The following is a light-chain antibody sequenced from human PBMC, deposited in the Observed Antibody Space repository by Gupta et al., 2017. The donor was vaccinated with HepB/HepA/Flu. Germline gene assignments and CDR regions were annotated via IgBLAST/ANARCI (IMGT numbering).Light chain of an antibody. J-gene: IGLJ1*01. V-gene: IGLV2-14*01. CDR1: SSDVGAYNY. Sequence: QSALTQPASVSGSPGQSITISCTGSSSDVGAYNYVSWYQQHPGKAPKLMLDDVSNRPSGVSNRFSGSKSGNTASLTISGLQAEDEADYYCSSYTNSSTHYVFGTGTKVTVL. CDR2: DVS. CDR3: SSYTNSSTHYV.